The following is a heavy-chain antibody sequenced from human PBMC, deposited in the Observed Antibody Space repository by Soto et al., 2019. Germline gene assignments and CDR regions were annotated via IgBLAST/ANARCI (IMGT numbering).Heavy chain of an antibody. V-gene: IGHV3-21*01. CDR3: ARSPVGEAFNV. CDR1: GFTFSSYS. J-gene: IGHJ3*01. CDR2: IRRGSDYI. Sequence: EVQLVESGGGLVKPGGSLRLSCAASGFTFSSYSMNWVRQAPGKGLEWVSSIRRGSDYIFYADAVKSRFTISRDNAKNSLFLQMNSLTAEDTAVYCCARSPVGEAFNVWGQGTVVNVSS.